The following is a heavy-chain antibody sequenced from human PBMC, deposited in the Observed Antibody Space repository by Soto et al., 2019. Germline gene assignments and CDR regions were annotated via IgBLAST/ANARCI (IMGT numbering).Heavy chain of an antibody. J-gene: IGHJ4*02. CDR1: GDSVSSNSAA. CDR2: TYYRGEWYN. CDR3: ARFISGGGGADY. V-gene: IGHV6-1*01. D-gene: IGHD3-10*01. Sequence: PSQTLSLTCAISGDSVSSNSAALTWIRQSPARGLEWLGRTYYRGEWYNDYAVSVKSRIRINPDTSKNQFSLQLDSVTPAATALYYCARFISGGGGADYWGQRTLVTVSS.